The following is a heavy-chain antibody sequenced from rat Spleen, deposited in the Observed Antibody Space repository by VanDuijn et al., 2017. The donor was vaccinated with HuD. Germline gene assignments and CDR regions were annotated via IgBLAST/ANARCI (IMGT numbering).Heavy chain of an antibody. Sequence: QVQLTESGPGLVQPSQTLSLTCTVSEFSLNSNGVSWVRQPPGKGLEWIAAISSGGSTYYNSTLKSRLSISRDTSKSQVFLKMNSLQTEDTAIYFCTREGFSVTFFDYWGQGVLVTVSS. CDR3: TREGFSVTFFDY. V-gene: IGHV2S12*01. J-gene: IGHJ2*01. CDR1: EFSLNSNG. D-gene: IGHD4-1*01. CDR2: ISSGGST.